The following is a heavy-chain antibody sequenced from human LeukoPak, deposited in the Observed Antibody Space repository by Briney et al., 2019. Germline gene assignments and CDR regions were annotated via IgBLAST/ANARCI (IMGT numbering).Heavy chain of an antibody. CDR2: ISGSGGST. Sequence: PSETLSLTCTVSGGSISSSSYYWGWIRQPPGKGLEWVSTISGSGGSTYYADSVKGRFIVSRDNSKNTLYLQMNSLRGDDTAVYYCAKDMRTVRRGSFADWGQGTLVTVSS. CDR3: AKDMRTVRRGSFAD. V-gene: IGHV3-23*01. J-gene: IGHJ4*02. D-gene: IGHD4-17*01. CDR1: GGSISSSSYY.